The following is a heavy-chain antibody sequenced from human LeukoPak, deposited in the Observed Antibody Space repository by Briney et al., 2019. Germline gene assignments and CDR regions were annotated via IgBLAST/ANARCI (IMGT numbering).Heavy chain of an antibody. Sequence: SVKVSCKASGGTFSSYAISWVRQAPGQGLEWMGGIIPILGRANYAQKVQGRVTITADKSTTTAYMELSSLRSEDTAVYYCARGRNDYGDYGRWYFDLWGRGTLVTVSS. V-gene: IGHV1-69*06. CDR1: GGTFSSYA. CDR2: IIPILGRA. CDR3: ARGRNDYGDYGRWYFDL. J-gene: IGHJ2*01. D-gene: IGHD4-17*01.